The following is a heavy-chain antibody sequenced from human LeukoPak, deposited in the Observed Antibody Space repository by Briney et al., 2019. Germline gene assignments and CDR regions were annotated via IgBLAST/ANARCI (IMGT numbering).Heavy chain of an antibody. V-gene: IGHV3-7*04. CDR3: ARDRGFSYGIDF. CDR1: GFTFSDYW. J-gene: IGHJ4*02. D-gene: IGHD5-18*01. Sequence: GGSLGLSCAASGFTFSDYWMSWVRQAPGKGLEWVANIQQDGSEKYYVDSVKGRFTISRDNAKKSLFLQVSSLRGEDTAVYYCARDRGFSYGIDFWGQGTLVTVSS. CDR2: IQQDGSEK.